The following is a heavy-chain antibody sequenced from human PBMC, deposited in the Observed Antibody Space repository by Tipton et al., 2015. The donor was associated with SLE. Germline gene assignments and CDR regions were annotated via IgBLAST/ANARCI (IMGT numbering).Heavy chain of an antibody. Sequence: TLSLTCTVSGGSISSSSYYWGWIRQPPGKGLEWIGSIYYSGSTYYNPSLKSRVTISVDTSKNQFSLKLSSVTAADTAVYYRARVQAYEGFDPWGQGTLVTVSS. CDR3: ARVQAYEGFDP. D-gene: IGHD3-16*01. V-gene: IGHV4-39*07. CDR1: GGSISSSSYY. CDR2: IYYSGST. J-gene: IGHJ5*02.